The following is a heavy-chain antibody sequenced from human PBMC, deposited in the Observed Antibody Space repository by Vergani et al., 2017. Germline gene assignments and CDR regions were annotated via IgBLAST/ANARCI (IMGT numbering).Heavy chain of an antibody. CDR3: ARYNRDGVWFGELDY. CDR2: IYPGDSDT. CDR1: GYSFTSYW. J-gene: IGHJ4*02. D-gene: IGHD3-10*01. V-gene: IGHV5-51*01. Sequence: EVQLVQSGAEVKKPGESLKIFCKGSGYSFTSYWIGCVRQMPAKGLEWMGIIYPGDSDTRYSPSFQGQVTISADKSISTAYLQWSSLKASDTAMYYCARYNRDGVWFGELDYWGQGTLVTVSS.